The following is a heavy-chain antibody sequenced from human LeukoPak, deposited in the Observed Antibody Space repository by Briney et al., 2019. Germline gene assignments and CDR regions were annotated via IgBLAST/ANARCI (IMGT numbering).Heavy chain of an antibody. CDR3: AKEGTESGTGVFQH. CDR1: GFTFSSYA. V-gene: IGHV3-30-3*01. D-gene: IGHD5-12*01. CDR2: ISYDGSNK. Sequence: PGGSLRLSCAASGFTFSSYAMHWVRQAPGKGLEWVAVISYDGSNKYYADSVKGRFTISRDNSKNTLYLQMNSLRAEDTAVYYCAKEGTESGTGVFQHWGQGTLVTVSS. J-gene: IGHJ1*01.